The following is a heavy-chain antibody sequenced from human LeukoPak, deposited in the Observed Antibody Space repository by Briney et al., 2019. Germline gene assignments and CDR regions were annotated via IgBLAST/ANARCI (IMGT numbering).Heavy chain of an antibody. Sequence: ASVKVSCKASGYTFNSYGISWVRQAPGQGLEWMGWISAYNGNTNYAQKLQGRVTMTTDTSTSTAYMELRSLRSDDTAVYYCATELYCSSTSCGRFDPWGQGTLVTVSS. V-gene: IGHV1-18*01. CDR2: ISAYNGNT. J-gene: IGHJ5*02. CDR3: ATELYCSSTSCGRFDP. CDR1: GYTFNSYG. D-gene: IGHD2-2*01.